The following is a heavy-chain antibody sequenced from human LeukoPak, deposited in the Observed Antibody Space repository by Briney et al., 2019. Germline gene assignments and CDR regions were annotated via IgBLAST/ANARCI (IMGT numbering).Heavy chain of an antibody. Sequence: ASVKVSCKASGYTFTSYGISWVRQAPGQGLEWMGWISAYNGNTNYAQKLQGRVTMTTDTSTSTAYMELRSLRSDDTAVYYCARANIVATQDYYYGMDVWGQGTTVTVSS. V-gene: IGHV1-18*01. D-gene: IGHD5-12*01. J-gene: IGHJ6*02. CDR2: ISAYNGNT. CDR1: GYTFTSYG. CDR3: ARANIVATQDYYYGMDV.